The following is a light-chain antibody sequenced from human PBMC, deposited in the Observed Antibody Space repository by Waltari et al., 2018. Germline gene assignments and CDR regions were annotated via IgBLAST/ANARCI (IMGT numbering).Light chain of an antibody. CDR3: QQRSNWPPVT. CDR2: EAS. Sequence: EIVLTKSPATLSLSPGERATLSGRAKQSVSSYLAWYQQKPGQAPRLLIYEASTRATGIPARFRGSGSGTDFTLTISSLEPEDFAVYYCQQRSNWPPVTFGGVTKVEIK. CDR1: QSVSSY. V-gene: IGKV3-11*01. J-gene: IGKJ4*01.